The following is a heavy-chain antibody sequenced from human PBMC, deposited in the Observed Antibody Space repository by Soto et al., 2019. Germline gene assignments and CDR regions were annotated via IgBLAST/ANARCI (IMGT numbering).Heavy chain of an antibody. CDR1: GFTFSSYA. D-gene: IGHD3-3*01. CDR2: ISGSGGST. Sequence: GGSLRLSCAASGFTFSSYAMSWVRQAPRKGLEWVSAISGSGGSTYYADSVKGRFTISRDNSKNTLYLQMNSRRAEDTAVYYCAKGPGGITLYYFDYWGQGTLVTVSS. V-gene: IGHV3-23*01. J-gene: IGHJ4*02. CDR3: AKGPGGITLYYFDY.